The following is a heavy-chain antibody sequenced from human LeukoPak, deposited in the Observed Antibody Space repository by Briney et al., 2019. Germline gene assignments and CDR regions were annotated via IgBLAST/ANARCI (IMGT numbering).Heavy chain of an antibody. CDR1: GASFSSGDQY. J-gene: IGHJ4*02. CDR3: SRGLDSRKLGY. Sequence: SETLSLTCTVSGASFSSGDQYWDWIRQSPGKGLEWIVSIHPSGILYNNPSLESRVTISIDTSKNQFSLNLNSVTAADTAVYFCSRGLDSRKLGYWGQGTLVTVSS. D-gene: IGHD3-22*01. V-gene: IGHV4-31*03. CDR2: IHPSGIL.